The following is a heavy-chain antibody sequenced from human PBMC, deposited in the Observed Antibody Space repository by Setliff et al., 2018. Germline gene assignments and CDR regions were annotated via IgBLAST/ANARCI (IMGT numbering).Heavy chain of an antibody. Sequence: PSETLSLTCSVSGGSISNFYWSWIRQPPGKGLEWIGSISPGRSINYNPSLRSRVTISGDTSKNQISLNLSSGTAADTAVYYCARDRRDYIGAGSSEIDYYYYYYMDVWGKGTKVTVS. CDR2: ISPGRSI. CDR1: GGSISNFY. V-gene: IGHV4-4*07. CDR3: ARDRRDYIGAGSSEIDYYYYYYMDV. J-gene: IGHJ6*03. D-gene: IGHD3-10*01.